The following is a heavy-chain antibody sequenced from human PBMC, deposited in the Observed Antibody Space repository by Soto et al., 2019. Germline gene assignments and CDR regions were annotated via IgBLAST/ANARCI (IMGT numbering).Heavy chain of an antibody. D-gene: IGHD2-2*02. Sequence: EVQLVETGGGLIQPGGSLRLSCAASGFTVSNNYMSWVRQAPGKGLEWVSLIYSGGSTFYADSVKGRFTISRDNSKNTLFLQMHSLSAEDTAVYFCATYTTLDYWGQGTLVTVSS. CDR2: IYSGGST. CDR1: GFTVSNNY. J-gene: IGHJ4*02. CDR3: ATYTTLDY. V-gene: IGHV3-53*02.